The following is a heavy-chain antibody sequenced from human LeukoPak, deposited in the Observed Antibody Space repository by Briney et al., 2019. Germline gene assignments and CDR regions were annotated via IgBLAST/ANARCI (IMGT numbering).Heavy chain of an antibody. D-gene: IGHD2-21*02. V-gene: IGHV4-31*03. CDR3: ARVVVSAALDL. J-gene: IGHJ4*02. CDR1: GASISSGNHY. CDR2: ISYTGST. Sequence: PSQTLSLTCSVSGASISSGNHYWSWVRQHPGKGLEWIGYISYTGSTYYNPSLESRFTMSVDTSKNQFSLKLNSVTAADTAVYFCARVVVSAALDLWGQGTLVTVSS.